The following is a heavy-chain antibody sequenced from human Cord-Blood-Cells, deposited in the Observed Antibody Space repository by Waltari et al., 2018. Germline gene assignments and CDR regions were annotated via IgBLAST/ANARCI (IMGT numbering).Heavy chain of an antibody. D-gene: IGHD1-26*01. Sequence: QVQLVQSGAEVKKPGASVKVSCKASGYTFTSYAMHCVRQAPGQRLEWMGWINAGNGNTKYSQKFQGRVTITRDTSASTAYMELSSLRSEDTAVYYCAREAGPYSGSYYFDYWGQGTLVTVSS. CDR2: INAGNGNT. V-gene: IGHV1-3*01. CDR3: AREAGPYSGSYYFDY. CDR1: GYTFTSYA. J-gene: IGHJ4*02.